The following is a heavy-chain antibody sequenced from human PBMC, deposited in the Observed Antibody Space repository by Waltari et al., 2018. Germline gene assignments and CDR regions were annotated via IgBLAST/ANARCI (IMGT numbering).Heavy chain of an antibody. Sequence: EVQLVESGGGLVQPGGSLRLSCAASGFTFSSYWMHWVRQAPGKGLVWGSRINSDGSSTSYADAVKGRFTISRDNAKNTLYLQMNSLRAEDTAVYYCARDLRGWYFDLWGRGTLVTVSS. CDR3: ARDLRGWYFDL. V-gene: IGHV3-74*01. CDR1: GFTFSSYW. J-gene: IGHJ2*01. CDR2: INSDGSST.